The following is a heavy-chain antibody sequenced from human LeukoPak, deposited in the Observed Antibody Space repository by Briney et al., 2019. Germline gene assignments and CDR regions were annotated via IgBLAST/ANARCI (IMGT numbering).Heavy chain of an antibody. Sequence: GGSLRLSCAASGFTFSSYWMSWVRQAPGKGLEWVANIKQDGSEKYYVDSVKGRSTISRDNAKNSLYLQMNSLRAEDTAVYYCASGYNYDFWSGYYNYYYYMDVWGKGTTVTVSS. CDR1: GFTFSSYW. CDR2: IKQDGSEK. V-gene: IGHV3-7*01. CDR3: ASGYNYDFWSGYYNYYYYMDV. D-gene: IGHD3-3*01. J-gene: IGHJ6*03.